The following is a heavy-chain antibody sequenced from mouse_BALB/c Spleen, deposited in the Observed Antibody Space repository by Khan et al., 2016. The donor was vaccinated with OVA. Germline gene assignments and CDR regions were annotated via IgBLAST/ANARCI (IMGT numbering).Heavy chain of an antibody. CDR2: IRKKASGYTT. V-gene: IGHV7-3*02. CDR1: VFTFTDYY. CDR3: ARVDYGYGFAY. Sequence: EVELVESGGGLVQPGGSLRLSCATSVFTFTDYYMNWVRQPPGKALEWLGFIRKKASGYTTEYSPSVKGRFTISRDNSQSILYLQMNTLRAEDSATFCCARVDYGYGFAYWGQGTLVTVSA. J-gene: IGHJ3*01. D-gene: IGHD1-2*01.